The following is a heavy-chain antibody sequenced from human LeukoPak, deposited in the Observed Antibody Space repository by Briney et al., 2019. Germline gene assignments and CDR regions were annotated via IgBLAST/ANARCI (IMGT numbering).Heavy chain of an antibody. D-gene: IGHD2-2*01. J-gene: IGHJ6*02. Sequence: ASVKVSCKASGYTFTGYYMHWVRQAPGQGLEWMGWINPNSGGTNYAQKFQGRVTMTRDTSISTAYMELSRLRSDDTAVYYCARADIVVGPSYDYYGMDVWGQGTTVTVSS. CDR2: INPNSGGT. V-gene: IGHV1-2*02. CDR3: ARADIVVGPSYDYYGMDV. CDR1: GYTFTGYY.